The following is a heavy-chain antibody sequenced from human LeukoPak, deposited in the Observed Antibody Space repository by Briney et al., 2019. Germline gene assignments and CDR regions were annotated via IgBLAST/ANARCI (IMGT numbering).Heavy chain of an antibody. Sequence: GGSLRLSCAASGFTFSSYSMNWVRQAPGKGLEWVSSISSSSSYIYYADSVKGRFTISRGNAKNSLYLQMNSLRAEDTAVYYCASNPRGGSGWYHWGQGTLVTVSS. V-gene: IGHV3-21*01. J-gene: IGHJ4*02. CDR2: ISSSSSYI. CDR1: GFTFSSYS. CDR3: ASNPRGGSGWYH. D-gene: IGHD6-19*01.